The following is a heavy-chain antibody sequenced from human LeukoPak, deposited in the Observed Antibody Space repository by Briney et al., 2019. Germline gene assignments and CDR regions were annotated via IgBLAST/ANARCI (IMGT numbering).Heavy chain of an antibody. Sequence: SQTLSLTSAISGDSVSSNSAAFDSIRQSPSRGLEWLGRTYHRSKWYNNYALSVKSRMTVNPDTSKNQISLQLNSVTPEDTAVYYCASGSAGTYYLHHWGQRALVTVSS. V-gene: IGHV6-1*01. CDR1: GDSVSSNSAA. CDR2: TYHRSKWYN. J-gene: IGHJ4*02. D-gene: IGHD6-19*01. CDR3: ASGSAGTYYLHH.